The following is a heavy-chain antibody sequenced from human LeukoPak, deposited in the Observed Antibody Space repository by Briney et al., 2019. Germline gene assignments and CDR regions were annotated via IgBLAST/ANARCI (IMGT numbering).Heavy chain of an antibody. D-gene: IGHD3-10*01. V-gene: IGHV3-11*04. Sequence: PGGSLRLSCAASGFTFSDYYMSWIRQAPGKGLEWVSYISSNGSTIYYADSVKGRFTISRDNAKNSLYLQMSSLRAEDTAVYYCRITMVRGSNYYYYMDVWGKGTTVTVSS. J-gene: IGHJ6*03. CDR3: RITMVRGSNYYYYMDV. CDR1: GFTFSDYY. CDR2: ISSNGSTI.